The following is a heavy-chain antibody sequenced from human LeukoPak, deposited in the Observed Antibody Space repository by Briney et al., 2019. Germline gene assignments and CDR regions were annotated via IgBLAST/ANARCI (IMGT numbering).Heavy chain of an antibody. D-gene: IGHD1-26*01. V-gene: IGHV3-30*04. CDR1: GFTFSSYA. J-gene: IGHJ3*02. CDR2: ISYDGSNK. Sequence: GGSLRLSCAASGFTFSSYAMHWVRQAPGKGLEWVAVISYDGSNKYYAGSVKGRFTISRDNSKNTLYLQMNSLRAEDTAVYYCAREWDHGLLQDAFDIWGQGTMVTVSS. CDR3: AREWDHGLLQDAFDI.